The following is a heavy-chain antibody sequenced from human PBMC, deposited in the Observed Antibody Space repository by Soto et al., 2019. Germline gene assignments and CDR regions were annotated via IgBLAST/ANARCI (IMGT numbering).Heavy chain of an antibody. CDR3: AKSLSASPNYFFDS. Sequence: PGGSLRLSCSASGFSISNFGMFWVRQAPGRGLEWISFISRSHSDIYYADSVKGRFTISRDNSNNTLFLQMHSLRADDTAVYYCAKSLSASPNYFFDSWGQGTLVTVSS. CDR2: ISRSHSDI. V-gene: IGHV3-23*01. D-gene: IGHD1-1*01. J-gene: IGHJ4*02. CDR1: GFSISNFG.